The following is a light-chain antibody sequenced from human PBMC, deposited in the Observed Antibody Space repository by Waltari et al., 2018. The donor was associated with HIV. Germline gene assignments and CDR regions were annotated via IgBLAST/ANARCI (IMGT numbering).Light chain of an antibody. V-gene: IGLV2-11*01. CDR1: SSDVGDYNY. CDR3: CSYAGTWL. CDR2: DVT. J-gene: IGLJ3*02. Sequence: QSALTQPHSVSGSPGQSVTLSCTGTSSDVGDYNYVSWYQLHPGKAPKLMIYDVTKRPSGVPDRFSGSKSGNTASLTISGLQAEDDAEYYCCSYAGTWLFGGGTKLTVL.